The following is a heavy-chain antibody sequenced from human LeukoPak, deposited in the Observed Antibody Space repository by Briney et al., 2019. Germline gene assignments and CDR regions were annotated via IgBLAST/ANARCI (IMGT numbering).Heavy chain of an antibody. CDR3: AKETGYSSGWYLDY. Sequence: PGGSLRLSCAASGFTFSSHAMSWVRHAPGKGLEWVSAISGSGGSTYYADSVKGRFTISRDNSKNTLYLQMNSLRAEDTAVYYCAKETGYSSGWYLDYWGQGTLVTVSS. CDR1: GFTFSSHA. CDR2: ISGSGGST. J-gene: IGHJ4*02. D-gene: IGHD6-19*01. V-gene: IGHV3-23*01.